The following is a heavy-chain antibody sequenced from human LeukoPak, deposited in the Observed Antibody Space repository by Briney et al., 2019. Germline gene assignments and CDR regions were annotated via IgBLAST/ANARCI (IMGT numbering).Heavy chain of an antibody. J-gene: IGHJ6*03. CDR1: GGSISSYY. D-gene: IGHD2-2*01. Sequence: SETLSLTCTVSGGSISSYYWSWIRQPPGKGLEWIRYIYYSGSTNYNPSLKSRVTISVDTSKNQFSLKLSSVTAADTAVYYCARGSPSVIVVLPAAYYYYMDVWGKRTTVTVSS. CDR3: ARGSPSVIVVLPAAYYYYMDV. V-gene: IGHV4-59*01. CDR2: IYYSGST.